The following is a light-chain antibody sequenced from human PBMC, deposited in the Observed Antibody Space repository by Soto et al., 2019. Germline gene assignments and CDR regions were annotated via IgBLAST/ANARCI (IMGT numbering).Light chain of an antibody. Sequence: EIVLTQSPGTLSLSPGERSALCFSSSQSVSSSYLAWYQQKPGQAPRLLLYGASTRATDTPARFSGSGSGTDFTLTISSLQSEDFAVYYCQQYNNWPRTFGQGTKVDIK. J-gene: IGKJ1*01. CDR3: QQYNNWPRT. V-gene: IGKV3-15*01. CDR2: GAS. CDR1: QSVSSSY.